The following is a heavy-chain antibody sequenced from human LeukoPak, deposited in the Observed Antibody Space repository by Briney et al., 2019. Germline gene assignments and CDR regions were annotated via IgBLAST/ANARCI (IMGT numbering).Heavy chain of an antibody. CDR2: INRDGSEK. V-gene: IGHV3-7*03. CDR3: ATYDSWSGYNIAY. Sequence: GGSLRLSCVVSGFTLSSCWMMWVRQAPGEGLEWMTNINRDGSEKNYVDSVKGRFTITRDNAENSLYLQMNSLKVEDSAIYYCATYDSWSGYNIAYWGQGTLVTVSS. J-gene: IGHJ4*02. CDR1: GFTLSSCW. D-gene: IGHD3-3*01.